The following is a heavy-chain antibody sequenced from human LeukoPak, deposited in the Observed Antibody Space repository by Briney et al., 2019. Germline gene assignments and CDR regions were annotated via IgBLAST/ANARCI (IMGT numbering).Heavy chain of an antibody. V-gene: IGHV4-59*12. J-gene: IGHJ4*02. CDR1: GGSISSYY. CDR2: IYYSGST. Sequence: SETLSLTCTVSGGSISSYYWSWIRQPPGKGLEWIGYIYYSGSTNYNPSLKSRVTISVDTSKNQFSLKLSSVTAADTAVYYCARMEKAVAGNRGVDYWGQGTLVTVSS. D-gene: IGHD6-19*01. CDR3: ARMEKAVAGNRGVDY.